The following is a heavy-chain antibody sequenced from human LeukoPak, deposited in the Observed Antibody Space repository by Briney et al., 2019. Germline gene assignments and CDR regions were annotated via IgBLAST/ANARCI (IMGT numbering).Heavy chain of an antibody. J-gene: IGHJ6*03. D-gene: IGHD3-10*01. CDR2: IYPGDSDT. Sequence: GESLKISCKSSGYSFTTYWIAWVRQMPGKGLEWMGIIYPGDSDTRYSPSFQGQVTISADKSISTAYLQWSSLKASDTAMYYCARGRYGSGSRTDYYYMDVWGKGTTVTISS. CDR3: ARGRYGSGSRTDYYYMDV. CDR1: GYSFTTYW. V-gene: IGHV5-51*01.